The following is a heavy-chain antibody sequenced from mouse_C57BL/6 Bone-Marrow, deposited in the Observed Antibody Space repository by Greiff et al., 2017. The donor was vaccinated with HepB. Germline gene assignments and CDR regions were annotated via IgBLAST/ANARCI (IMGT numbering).Heavy chain of an antibody. CDR1: GYTFTTYP. Sequence: VQLQQSGAELVKPGASVKMSCKASGYTFTTYPIEWMKQNHGKSLEWIGNFHPYNDDTKYNEKFKGKATLTVEKSSSTVYLELSRSTSDDSAVYYCARGQLRLRGAMDYWGQGTSVTVSS. J-gene: IGHJ4*01. CDR2: FHPYNDDT. D-gene: IGHD3-2*02. V-gene: IGHV1-47*01. CDR3: ARGQLRLRGAMDY.